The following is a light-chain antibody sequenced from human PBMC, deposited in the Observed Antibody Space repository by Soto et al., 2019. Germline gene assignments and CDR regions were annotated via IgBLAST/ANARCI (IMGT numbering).Light chain of an antibody. V-gene: IGKV1-5*03. Sequence: DIQMTQSPSTLSASVGDRVTITCRASQSIDNWLAWYQEKPGKAPKLLIYKTSTLASGVPSRFSGSASGTEFTLTISSLQPDDFATYYCQQYYTMYTVGRGTRLEI. J-gene: IGKJ2*01. CDR3: QQYYTMYT. CDR1: QSIDNW. CDR2: KTS.